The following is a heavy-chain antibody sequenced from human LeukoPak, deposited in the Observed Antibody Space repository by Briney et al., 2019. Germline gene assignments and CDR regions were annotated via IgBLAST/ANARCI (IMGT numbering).Heavy chain of an antibody. V-gene: IGHV1-2*06. CDR2: INPNNGGT. CDR3: ASPQYDFWSGYDFDY. D-gene: IGHD3-3*01. CDR1: GYTFTGYY. Sequence: ASVKVSCKAPGYTFTGYYMHWVRQAPGQGLEWMGRINPNNGGTNYAQKFQGRVTMTRDTSISTAYMELSRLRSDDTAVYYCASPQYDFWSGYDFDYWGQGTLVTVSS. J-gene: IGHJ4*02.